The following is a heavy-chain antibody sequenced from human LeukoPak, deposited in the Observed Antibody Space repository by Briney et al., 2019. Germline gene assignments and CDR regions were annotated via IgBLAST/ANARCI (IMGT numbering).Heavy chain of an antibody. CDR3: ARDRGRTEYSSSPDY. CDR2: ISTSSNYI. CDR1: GFTFSNYN. J-gene: IGHJ4*02. V-gene: IGHV3-21*01. D-gene: IGHD6-6*01. Sequence: PGGSLRLSCAASGFTFSNYNINWVRQAPGKGLEWVSSISTSSNYIYYADSVKGRFTISRDNAKNSLYLQMNSLRAEDTAVYYCARDRGRTEYSSSPDYWGQGTLVTVSS.